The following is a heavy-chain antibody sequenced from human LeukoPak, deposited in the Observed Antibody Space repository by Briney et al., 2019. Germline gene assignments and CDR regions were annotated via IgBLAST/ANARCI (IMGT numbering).Heavy chain of an antibody. CDR2: INHSGST. CDR1: GGSISTSTW. J-gene: IGHJ4*02. D-gene: IGHD2-15*01. CDR3: AREGVVGAYGHFDY. Sequence: SETLSLTCDVSGGSISTSTWWSWVRQSPGKGLEWIGEINHSGSTNYNPSLKSRVTISVDTSKNQFSLKLSSVTAADTAVYYCAREGVVGAYGHFDYWGQGTLVTVSS. V-gene: IGHV4-4*02.